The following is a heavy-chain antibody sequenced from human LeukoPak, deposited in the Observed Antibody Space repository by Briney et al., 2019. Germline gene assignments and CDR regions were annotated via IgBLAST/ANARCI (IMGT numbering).Heavy chain of an antibody. CDR1: GFSFSFYG. D-gene: IGHD3-16*01. J-gene: IGHJ4*02. V-gene: IGHV3-33*01. Sequence: GGSLRLSCATSGFSFSFYGMQWVRQAPGKGLEWVAVIWNDGSQKYYGDSVKGRFTISKDNSRKTVNLQMDSLRAEDTAIYYCTRWGAGGLTLDYWGQGVLVTVSS. CDR2: IWNDGSQK. CDR3: TRWGAGGLTLDY.